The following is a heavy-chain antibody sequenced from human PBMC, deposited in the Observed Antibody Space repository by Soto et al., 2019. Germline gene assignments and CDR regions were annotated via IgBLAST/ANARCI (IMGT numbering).Heavy chain of an antibody. Sequence: GSLRVSSAASGFSFSSYSMNWVRQAPGKGLEWVSSISSSSSYIYYADSVKGRFTISRDNAKNSLYLQMNSLRAEDTAVYYCARDRDIEDAFDIWGQGTMVT. V-gene: IGHV3-21*01. CDR3: ARDRDIEDAFDI. CDR1: GFSFSSYS. CDR2: ISSSSSYI. J-gene: IGHJ3*02. D-gene: IGHD5-12*01.